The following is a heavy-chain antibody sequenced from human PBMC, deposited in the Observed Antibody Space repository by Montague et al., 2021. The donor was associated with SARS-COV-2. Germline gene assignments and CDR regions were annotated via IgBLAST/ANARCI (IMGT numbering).Heavy chain of an antibody. J-gene: IGHJ4*02. Sequence: SETLSLTCTVSGGSISSSSYYWGWIRQPPGKGLEWIGSIYYSGSTYYNPSLKSRVTISVDTSKNQFSLKLSSVTAADTAVYYCARKPSRGITIFGVVTVSYYFDYWGQGTLVTVSS. D-gene: IGHD3-3*01. CDR3: ARKPSRGITIFGVVTVSYYFDY. V-gene: IGHV4-39*01. CDR1: GGSISSSSYY. CDR2: IYYSGST.